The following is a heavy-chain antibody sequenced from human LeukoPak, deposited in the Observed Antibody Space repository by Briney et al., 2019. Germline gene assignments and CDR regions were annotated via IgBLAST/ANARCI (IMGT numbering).Heavy chain of an antibody. CDR3: ARGIIVGATWGENYNCFDP. CDR1: SGSISTSNYY. Sequence: SETLSLTCTVSSGSISTSNYYWGWVRQPPGKALEWIGNIFYSGSTYYSPSLKSRVTISLDTSKNQFSLKLSSVTAADTAVYYCARGIIVGATWGENYNCFDPWGQGTLVTVSS. D-gene: IGHD1-26*01. CDR2: IFYSGST. J-gene: IGHJ5*02. V-gene: IGHV4-39*07.